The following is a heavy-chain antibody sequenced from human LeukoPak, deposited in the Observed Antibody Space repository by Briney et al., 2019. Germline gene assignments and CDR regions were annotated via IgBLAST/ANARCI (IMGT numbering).Heavy chain of an antibody. J-gene: IGHJ4*02. Sequence: GGSLRLSCAASGFTFSSYGMHWVRQAPGKGLEWVAVISYDGSNKYYADSVKGRFIISRDNSKNTLYLQMNSLRAEDTAVYYCASHWAQQLVSDYWGQGTLVTVSS. V-gene: IGHV3-30*03. CDR2: ISYDGSNK. D-gene: IGHD6-13*01. CDR3: ASHWAQQLVSDY. CDR1: GFTFSSYG.